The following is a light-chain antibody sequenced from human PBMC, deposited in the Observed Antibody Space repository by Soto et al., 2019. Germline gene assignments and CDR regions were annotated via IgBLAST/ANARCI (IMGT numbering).Light chain of an antibody. CDR2: DVT. V-gene: IGLV2-14*03. CDR1: PSDIGAYSY. Sequence: QSALTQHASVSGSPGQSITISCSGTPSDIGAYSYVSWYQHLPGKAPKVIIYDVTNRPSGVSSRFSGSKSGTTASLTISGLQAEDEANYYCGSYTISSTLMIFGGGTKLTVL. CDR3: GSYTISSTLMI. J-gene: IGLJ2*01.